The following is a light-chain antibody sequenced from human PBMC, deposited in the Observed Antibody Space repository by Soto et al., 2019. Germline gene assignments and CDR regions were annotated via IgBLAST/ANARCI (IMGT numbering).Light chain of an antibody. CDR2: GAS. CDR1: QSVSSN. J-gene: IGKJ2*01. CDR3: QQYSQWPLYT. Sequence: EIVMTQSPATLSVSPGDRATLSCRASQSVSSNLAWYQQRPGQAPRLLIYGASTRATGIPARFSGSGSGTEFTLTISSLQSEDFAVYYCQQYSQWPLYTFGQGTKV. V-gene: IGKV3-15*01.